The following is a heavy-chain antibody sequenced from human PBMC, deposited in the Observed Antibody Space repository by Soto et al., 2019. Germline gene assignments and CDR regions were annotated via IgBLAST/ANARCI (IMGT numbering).Heavy chain of an antibody. J-gene: IGHJ4*02. CDR3: AKRNGDSTSSDYRAVHY. CDR1: GFTFSSYG. CDR2: ISYDGGTR. V-gene: IGHV3-23*01. Sequence: GGSLRLSCAASGFTFSSYGMSWVRQAPGMGLEWVAVISYDGGTRDYADSVKGRFTISRDHSANTLYLRMNSLRADDTAVYYCAKRNGDSTSSDYRAVHYWGQG. D-gene: IGHD6-6*01.